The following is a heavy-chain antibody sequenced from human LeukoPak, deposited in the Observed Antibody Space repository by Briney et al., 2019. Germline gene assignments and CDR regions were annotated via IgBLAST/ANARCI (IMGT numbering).Heavy chain of an antibody. V-gene: IGHV1-2*02. CDR1: GYTFTGYY. Sequence: ASVKVSCKASGYTFTGYYMHWVRQAPGQGLEWMGWINPNSGGTNYAQKFQGRVTMTRDTSISTAYMELSRLRSDDTAVYYCARVTMVRGVGGWFDPWGQGTLVTVSS. CDR2: INPNSGGT. D-gene: IGHD3-10*01. J-gene: IGHJ5*02. CDR3: ARVTMVRGVGGWFDP.